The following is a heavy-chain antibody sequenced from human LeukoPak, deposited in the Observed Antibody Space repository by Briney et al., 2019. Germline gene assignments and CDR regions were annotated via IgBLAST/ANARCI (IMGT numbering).Heavy chain of an antibody. Sequence: GGSLRLSCGASGFTFRSYAMTWVRQAPGKGLQWVSGISGDAIYIYYLDSVKGRFTTSRDNSQNTLFLQMNSLTADDTAVYYCAKNYGTSRPFYDSWGQGIVVTVAS. J-gene: IGHJ4*02. CDR3: AKNYGTSRPFYDS. D-gene: IGHD4-17*01. CDR1: GFTFRSYA. V-gene: IGHV3-23*01. CDR2: ISGDAIYI.